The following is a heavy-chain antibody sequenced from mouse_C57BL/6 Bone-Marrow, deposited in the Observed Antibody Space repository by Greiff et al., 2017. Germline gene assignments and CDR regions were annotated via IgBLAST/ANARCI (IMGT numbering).Heavy chain of an antibody. Sequence: EVKLMESGGGLVQPGGSLSLSCAASGFTFTDYYMSWVRQPPGKALEWLGFIRNKANGYTTAYSASVKGRLPISRDNSQSILYLQMKALRAEDSATYYCARSYYGSSLAMDYWGQGTSVTVSS. J-gene: IGHJ4*01. D-gene: IGHD1-1*01. CDR3: ARSYYGSSLAMDY. V-gene: IGHV7-3*01. CDR2: IRNKANGYTT. CDR1: GFTFTDYY.